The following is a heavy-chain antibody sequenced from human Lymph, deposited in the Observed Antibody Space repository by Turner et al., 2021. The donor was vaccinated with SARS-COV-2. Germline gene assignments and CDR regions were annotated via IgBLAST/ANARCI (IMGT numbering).Heavy chain of an antibody. D-gene: IGHD4-17*01. CDR1: GFTVSSNY. J-gene: IGHJ4*02. Sequence: EVQLVASGGGLNQPGGSLSLSCAASGFTVSSNYMSWVRQAQGKGLEWVSLIYSGGSTLYADSVKGRFTISRDNSKNTLYLQMNSLRADDTAVYYCARVLPYGDYFDFWGQGTLVTVSS. V-gene: IGHV3-53*01. CDR2: IYSGGST. CDR3: ARVLPYGDYFDF.